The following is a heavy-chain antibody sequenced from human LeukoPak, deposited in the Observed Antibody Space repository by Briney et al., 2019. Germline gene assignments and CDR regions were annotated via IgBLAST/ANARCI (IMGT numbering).Heavy chain of an antibody. CDR3: ARESLLWYPFDY. CDR2: ISSSSSYI. D-gene: IGHD2/OR15-2a*01. V-gene: IGHV3-21*01. J-gene: IGHJ4*02. Sequence: GGSLRLSCAASGFTFSSYSMNWVRQAPGKGLEWVSSISSSSSYIYYADSVKGRFTISRDNAKHSLYLQMNSLRAEHTAVYYCARESLLWYPFDYWGQGTLVTVSS. CDR1: GFTFSSYS.